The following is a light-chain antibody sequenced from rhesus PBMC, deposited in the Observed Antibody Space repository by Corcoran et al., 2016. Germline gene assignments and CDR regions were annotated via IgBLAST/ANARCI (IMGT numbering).Light chain of an antibody. Sequence: QAVVTQESSLTVSPGGTVTLTCGSSTGAVTSGKYPHWFQQKPGQAPRGLIYNTNSKHSWTPARFSGSLAGGRAALTLSGAQPEDEDEYYCLLYYSGAHVFGSGTKLTVL. CDR1: TGAVTSGKY. CDR2: NTN. V-gene: IGLV7-76*01. J-gene: IGLJ6*01. CDR3: LLYYSGAHV.